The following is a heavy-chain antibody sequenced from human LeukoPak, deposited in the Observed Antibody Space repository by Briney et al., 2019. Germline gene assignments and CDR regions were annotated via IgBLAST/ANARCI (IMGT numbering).Heavy chain of an antibody. D-gene: IGHD2-2*01. J-gene: IGHJ4*02. CDR1: GFTFSSCA. CDR2: ISGSGGST. Sequence: GASLRLSCAASGFTFSSCAMSWVRQAPGKGLEWVSAISGSGGSTYYADSVKGRFTISRDNSKNTLYLQMNSLRAEDTAVYYCAKGARVGYCSSTSCLPFDYWGQGTLVTVSS. CDR3: AKGARVGYCSSTSCLPFDY. V-gene: IGHV3-23*01.